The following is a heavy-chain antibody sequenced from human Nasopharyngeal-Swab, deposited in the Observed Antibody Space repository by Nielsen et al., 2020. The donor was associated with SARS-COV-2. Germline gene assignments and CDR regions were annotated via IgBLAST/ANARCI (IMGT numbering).Heavy chain of an antibody. V-gene: IGHV5-51*01. D-gene: IGHD3-22*01. CDR2: IYPADSDT. CDR1: GYTFTRYW. Sequence: KVSCKASGYTFTRYWIAWVRQMPGKGLEWMGIIYPADSDTRYSPSFQGQVTISADKSINTAYLQWSSLKASDTAMYYCARTAIEGGYYRGDAFDIWGQGTMVTVSS. CDR3: ARTAIEGGYYRGDAFDI. J-gene: IGHJ3*02.